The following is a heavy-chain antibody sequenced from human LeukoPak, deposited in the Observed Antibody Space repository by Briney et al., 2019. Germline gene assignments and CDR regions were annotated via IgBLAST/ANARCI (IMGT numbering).Heavy chain of an antibody. CDR3: VRAVGGEGDY. J-gene: IGHJ4*02. CDR1: GFTFSSYD. V-gene: IGHV3-13*01. D-gene: IGHD3-16*01. CDR2: IGTAGDT. Sequence: GGSLRLSCAASGFTFSSYDMHWVRQATGKGLEWVSAIGTAGDTYYPGSVKGRFTTSRDNARNTLYLQMNSLRAEDTAIYYCVRAVGGEGDYWGQGTLVTVSS.